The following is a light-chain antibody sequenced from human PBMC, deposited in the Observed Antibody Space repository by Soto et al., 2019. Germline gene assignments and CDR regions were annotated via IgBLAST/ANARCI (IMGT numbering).Light chain of an antibody. Sequence: QSVLTQPASVSGSPGQSITISCTGTSSDVGGYDYVSWYQQPPGKAPKLMIYEVSDRPSGVSIRFSGSKSGNTASLTISGLQAEDEADYYCLSYTSSHTWVFGGGTKVTVL. V-gene: IGLV2-14*01. CDR1: SSDVGGYDY. J-gene: IGLJ3*02. CDR2: EVS. CDR3: LSYTSSHTWV.